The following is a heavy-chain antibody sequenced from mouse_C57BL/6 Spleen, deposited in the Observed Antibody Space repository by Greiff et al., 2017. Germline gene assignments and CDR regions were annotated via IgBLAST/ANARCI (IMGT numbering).Heavy chain of an antibody. J-gene: IGHJ2*01. CDR3: ARERESTMAYYFDY. V-gene: IGHV3-6*01. CDR1: GYSITSGYY. CDR2: ISYDGSN. Sequence: EVQRVESGPGLVKPSQSLSLTCSVTGYSITSGYYWNWIRQFPGNKLEWMGYISYDGSNNYNPSLKNRISITRDTSKNQFFLKLNSVTTEDTATYYCARERESTMAYYFDYWGQGTTLTVSS. D-gene: IGHD2-1*01.